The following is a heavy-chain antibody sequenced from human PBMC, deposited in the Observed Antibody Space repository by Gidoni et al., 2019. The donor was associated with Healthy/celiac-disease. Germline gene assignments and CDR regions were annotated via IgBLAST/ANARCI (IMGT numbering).Heavy chain of an antibody. CDR2: IYWDDDK. CDR3: AHRLPGAGLRLGDFDI. V-gene: IGHV2-5*02. D-gene: IGHD3-10*01. CDR1: GFSLSTSRVG. J-gene: IGHJ3*02. Sequence: QITLKESGPTLLKPTPPLTLTCTFSGFSLSTSRVGVGGIRQPPGKALEWLALIYWDDDKRYSPSLKSRLTITKDTSKNQVVLTMTNMDPVDTATYYWAHRLPGAGLRLGDFDIWGQGTMVTVSA.